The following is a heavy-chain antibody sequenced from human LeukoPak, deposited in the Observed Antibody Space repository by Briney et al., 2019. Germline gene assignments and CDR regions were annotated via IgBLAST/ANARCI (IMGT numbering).Heavy chain of an antibody. V-gene: IGHV5-51*01. Sequence: GAALQISCKGSGSSFTSYWIGWVRPMPGKGLEWRGIIYTGDSDTRYSPSFQGQVTISADKSISTAYLQWSSLKASDTAMYYCARPITIFGVVEYYFDYWGQGTLVTVSS. CDR2: IYTGDSDT. J-gene: IGHJ4*02. CDR3: ARPITIFGVVEYYFDY. D-gene: IGHD3-3*01. CDR1: GSSFTSYW.